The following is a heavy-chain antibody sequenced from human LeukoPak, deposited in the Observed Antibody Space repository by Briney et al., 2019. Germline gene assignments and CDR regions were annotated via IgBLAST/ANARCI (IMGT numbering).Heavy chain of an antibody. J-gene: IGHJ4*02. CDR2: IYYSGST. V-gene: IGHV4-59*12. CDR3: ARPAARRYFDY. Sequence: SETLSLTCTVSGGSISSYYWSWIRQPPGKGLEWIGYIYYSGSTNYNPSLKSRVTISVDTSKNQFSLKLSSVTAADTAVYYCARPAARRYFDYWGQGTLVTVSS. CDR1: GGSISSYY. D-gene: IGHD2-2*01.